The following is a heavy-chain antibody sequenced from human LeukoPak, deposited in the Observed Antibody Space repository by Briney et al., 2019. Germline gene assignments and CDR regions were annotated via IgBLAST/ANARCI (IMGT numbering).Heavy chain of an antibody. CDR1: GVSISSHY. CDR2: SGGS. D-gene: IGHD3-10*01. Sequence: SETLSLTCTVSGVSISSHYWNWVRQSPGQGLEWIGYSGGSNPSLKGRASISEDTSKNQLSLKLISVTAADTAVYYCAKVSTVGRGSLDYWGQGILVTVSS. J-gene: IGHJ4*02. CDR3: AKVSTVGRGSLDY. V-gene: IGHV4-59*11.